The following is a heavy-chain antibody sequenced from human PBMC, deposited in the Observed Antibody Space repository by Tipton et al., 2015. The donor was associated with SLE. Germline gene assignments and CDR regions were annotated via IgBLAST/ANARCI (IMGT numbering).Heavy chain of an antibody. CDR1: GSTFSLYE. CDR2: ITRSGSI. D-gene: IGHD2-21*01. Sequence: SLRLSCAASGSTFSLYEMNWVRQTPGKGLECVSYITRSGSIYYADSVKGRVTISRDSAKNSLYLQMSSLRVEDTAVYYCARAYYGMDVWGQGTTVTVSS. V-gene: IGHV3-48*03. J-gene: IGHJ6*02. CDR3: ARAYYGMDV.